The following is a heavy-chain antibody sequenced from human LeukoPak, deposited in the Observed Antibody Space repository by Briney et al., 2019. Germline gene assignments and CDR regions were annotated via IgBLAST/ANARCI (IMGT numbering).Heavy chain of an antibody. Sequence: GGSLRLSCAASGFTFSSYGMHWVRQAPGKGLEWVAFIRYDGSNKYYADSVKGRFTISRDNSKNTLYLQMNSLRAEDTAVYYCAKGNHMIVVATPFDYWGQGTLVTVSS. CDR1: GFTFSSYG. J-gene: IGHJ4*02. CDR2: IRYDGSNK. V-gene: IGHV3-30*02. D-gene: IGHD3-22*01. CDR3: AKGNHMIVVATPFDY.